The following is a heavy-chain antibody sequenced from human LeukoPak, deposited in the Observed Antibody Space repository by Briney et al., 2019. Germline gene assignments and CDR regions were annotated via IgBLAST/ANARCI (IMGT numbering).Heavy chain of an antibody. V-gene: IGHV4-34*01. D-gene: IGHD2-21*01. CDR2: INHSGST. CDR1: GGSFSGYY. J-gene: IGHJ3*02. Sequence: SETLSLTRAVYGGSFSGYYWSWIRQPPGKGLEWIGEINHSGSTNYNPSLKSRVTISVDTSKNQFSLKMRSVTAADTAVYYCTRPIVVVPLRAFDIWGQGTVVTVSP. CDR3: TRPIVVVPLRAFDI.